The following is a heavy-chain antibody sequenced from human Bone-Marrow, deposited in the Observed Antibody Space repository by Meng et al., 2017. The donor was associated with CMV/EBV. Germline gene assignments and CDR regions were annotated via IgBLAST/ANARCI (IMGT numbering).Heavy chain of an antibody. CDR2: ISYDGSNK. D-gene: IGHD3/OR15-3a*01. V-gene: IGHV3-30*04. Sequence: GGHLRLSCAASGFTFSSYAMHWVRQAPGKGLEWVAVISYDGSNKYYADSVKGRFTISRDNSKNTLYLQMNSLRAEDTAVYYCAGEGLEDAFDIWGQGAMVTVSS. CDR1: GFTFSSYA. CDR3: AGEGLEDAFDI. J-gene: IGHJ3*02.